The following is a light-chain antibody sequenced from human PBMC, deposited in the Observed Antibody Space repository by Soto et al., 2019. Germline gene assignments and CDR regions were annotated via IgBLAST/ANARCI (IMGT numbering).Light chain of an antibody. CDR3: QQYINWSQLT. V-gene: IGKV3-15*01. J-gene: IGKJ4*01. Sequence: EIVMTQSPATLSVSPGERATLSCRASQSISSSLAWYQQKPGQAPRLLIYGASNPATGIPARFSGSVSGTEFTLTINGLQSEDFAVYYCQQYINWSQLTFGGGTTVEIK. CDR2: GAS. CDR1: QSISSS.